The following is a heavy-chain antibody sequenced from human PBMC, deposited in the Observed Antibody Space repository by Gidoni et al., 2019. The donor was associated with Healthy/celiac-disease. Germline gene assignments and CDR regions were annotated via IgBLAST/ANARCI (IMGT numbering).Heavy chain of an antibody. V-gene: IGHV3-49*03. CDR2: IRSTAYGGTT. J-gene: IGHJ5*02. CDR1: GFTVGEYA. D-gene: IGHD4-17*01. CDR3: TRGEGGTVTTPSGWFDP. Sequence: EVQLVESGGGLVQPGRALRLSCTASGFTVGEYAMSWFRQAPGKGLEWVVFIRSTAYGGTTEYAASVKGRFTISRDDSKSIAYLQMNSLKPEDTAVYYCTRGEGGTVTTPSGWFDPWGQGTLVTVSS.